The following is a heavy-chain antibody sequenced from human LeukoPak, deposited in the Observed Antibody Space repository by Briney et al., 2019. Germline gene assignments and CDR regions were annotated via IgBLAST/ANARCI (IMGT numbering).Heavy chain of an antibody. J-gene: IGHJ4*02. V-gene: IGHV3-21*04. CDR2: ISSSSNHI. CDR1: GFTFNTYT. Sequence: GGSLRLSCAASGFTFNTYTMNWVRQAPGKGLEWVSSISSSSNHIYYADSVKGRFTISRDNAKNSLYLQMNSLRAEDTALYYCAKSHYYDISGPDYWGQGTLVTVSS. CDR3: AKSHYYDISGPDY. D-gene: IGHD3-22*01.